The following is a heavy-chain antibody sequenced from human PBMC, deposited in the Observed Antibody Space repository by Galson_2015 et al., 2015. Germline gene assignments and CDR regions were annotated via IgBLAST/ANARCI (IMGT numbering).Heavy chain of an antibody. CDR2: ISYDGSNK. V-gene: IGHV3-30*03. CDR3: ARESLERCRDNGFDY. CDR1: GFTFSSYG. J-gene: IGHJ4*02. D-gene: IGHD1-1*01. Sequence: SLRLSCAASGFTFSSYGMHWVRQAPGKGLEWVAVISYDGSNKYYADSVKGRFTISRDNSKNTLYLQMNSLRAEDTAVYYCARESLERCRDNGFDYWGQGTLVTVSS.